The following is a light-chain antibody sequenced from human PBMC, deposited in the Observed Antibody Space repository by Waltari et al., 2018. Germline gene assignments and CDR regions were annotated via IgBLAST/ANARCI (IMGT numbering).Light chain of an antibody. CDR1: QSISSN. CDR3: HQYNNWPPWT. J-gene: IGKJ1*01. Sequence: EIVMTQSPATLSVSPGERATLSCRASQSISSNLAWYQQEPGQAPGLLIYGASTRATGIPARFSGSGSGTEFTLSISSLQSEDSAVYYCHQYNNWPPWTFGQGTKVEIK. CDR2: GAS. V-gene: IGKV3-15*01.